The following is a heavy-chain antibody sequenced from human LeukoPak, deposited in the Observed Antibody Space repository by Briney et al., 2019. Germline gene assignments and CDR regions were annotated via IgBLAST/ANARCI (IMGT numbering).Heavy chain of an antibody. J-gene: IGHJ4*02. CDR1: GGSISSGGYY. CDR3: ARQVSSSHRVRFDY. Sequence: PSQTLSLACTVSGGSISSGGYYWSWIRQHPGKGLEWIGYIYYSGSTYYNPSLKSRVTISVDTSKNQFSLKLSSVTAADTAVYYCARQVSSSHRVRFDYWGQGTLVTVSS. V-gene: IGHV4-31*03. D-gene: IGHD6-13*01. CDR2: IYYSGST.